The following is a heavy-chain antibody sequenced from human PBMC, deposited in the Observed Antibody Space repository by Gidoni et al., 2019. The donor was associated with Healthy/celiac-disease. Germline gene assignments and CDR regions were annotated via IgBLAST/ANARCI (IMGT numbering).Heavy chain of an antibody. V-gene: IGHV3-43D*03. CDR2: ISWDGGST. J-gene: IGHJ4*02. D-gene: IGHD3-10*01. CDR3: AKDRYQFGELPNYFDY. Sequence: EVQLVESGGVVVQPGGSLRLSCAASGFTFADYAMHWVRQAPGKGLEWVSLISWDGGSTYYADSVKGRFTISRDNSKNSLYLQMNSLRAEDTALYYCAKDRYQFGELPNYFDYWGQGTLVTVSS. CDR1: GFTFADYA.